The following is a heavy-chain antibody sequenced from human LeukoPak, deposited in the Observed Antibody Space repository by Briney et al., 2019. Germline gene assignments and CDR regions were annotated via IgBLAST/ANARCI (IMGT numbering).Heavy chain of an antibody. Sequence: SQTLSLTCAISGDSVSSNSATWNWIRQSPSRGLEWLGRTYYRSKWYNDYAVSVKSRITINPDTSKNQFSLKLSSVTAADTAVYYCARDRGTYCSGGSCYSIWFDPWGQGTLVTVSS. CDR2: TYYRSKWYN. J-gene: IGHJ5*02. D-gene: IGHD2-15*01. V-gene: IGHV6-1*01. CDR1: GDSVSSNSAT. CDR3: ARDRGTYCSGGSCYSIWFDP.